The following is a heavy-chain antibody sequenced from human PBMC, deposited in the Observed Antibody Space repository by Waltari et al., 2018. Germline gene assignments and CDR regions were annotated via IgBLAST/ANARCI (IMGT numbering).Heavy chain of an antibody. D-gene: IGHD3-3*01. J-gene: IGHJ4*02. CDR1: GYTFTDYY. Sequence: VQLVQSGAEVKKPGATVKISCKVSGYTFTDYYMHWVRQAHGQRLEWMRWINAGNGNTKYSQEFQGRVTITRDTSASTAYMELGSLRSEDMAVYYCARALYDFWSGYYLDYWGQGTLVTVSS. CDR3: ARALYDFWSGYYLDY. V-gene: IGHV1-3*03. CDR2: INAGNGNT.